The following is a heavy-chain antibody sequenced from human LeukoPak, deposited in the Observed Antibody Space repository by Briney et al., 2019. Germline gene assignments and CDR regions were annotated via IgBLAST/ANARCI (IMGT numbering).Heavy chain of an antibody. Sequence: PSGTLSLTCTVSGGSISSDPYYWGWIRQSPGKGLEWIGSIYYTGSTYYNPSLKSRVTISVDTSKNQFSLRLSSVTAADTTVYYCASLITVAGRPYFDYWGQGTLVTVSS. CDR3: ASLITVAGRPYFDY. V-gene: IGHV4-39*01. CDR1: GGSISSDPYY. CDR2: IYYTGST. D-gene: IGHD6-19*01. J-gene: IGHJ4*02.